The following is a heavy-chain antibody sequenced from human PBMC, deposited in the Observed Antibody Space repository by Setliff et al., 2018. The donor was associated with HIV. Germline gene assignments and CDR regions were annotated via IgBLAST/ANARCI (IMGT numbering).Heavy chain of an antibody. D-gene: IGHD4-4*01. Sequence: PSETLSLTCAVYGGSFSGYYWSWIRQPPGKGLEWIGEINHSGSTNYNPSLKSRVTISVDTSKNQISLKLTAVTAADSAVYYCAREGNGIDFWGQGTLVTVSS. J-gene: IGHJ4*02. CDR3: AREGNGIDF. CDR1: GGSFSGYY. V-gene: IGHV4-34*01. CDR2: INHSGST.